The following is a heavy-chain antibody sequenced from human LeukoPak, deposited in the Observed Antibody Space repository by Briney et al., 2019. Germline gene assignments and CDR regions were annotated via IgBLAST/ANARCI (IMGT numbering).Heavy chain of an antibody. CDR1: GYTFTSYG. D-gene: IGHD2-15*01. V-gene: IGHV1-18*01. CDR3: ARVCSGGSCYSSADY. Sequence: GASVKVSCKASGYTFTSYGINWVRQAPGQGLEWMGWISAYNGNTNYAQKLQGRVTMTTDTSTSTAYMELRSLKSDDTAVYYCARVCSGGSCYSSADYWGQGTLVTVSS. CDR2: ISAYNGNT. J-gene: IGHJ4*02.